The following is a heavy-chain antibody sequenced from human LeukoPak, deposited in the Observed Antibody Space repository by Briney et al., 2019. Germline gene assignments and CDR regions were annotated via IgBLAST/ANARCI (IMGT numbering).Heavy chain of an antibody. Sequence: PSETLSLTCTVSGGSISSYYWSWIRQPPGKGLEWIGYIYTSGSTNYNPSLMSRVTISVDTSKNQFSLKLSSVTAADTAVYYCASLSSSWYYFDYWGQGTLVTVSS. D-gene: IGHD6-13*01. CDR2: IYTSGST. CDR3: ASLSSSWYYFDY. J-gene: IGHJ4*02. V-gene: IGHV4-4*09. CDR1: GGSISSYY.